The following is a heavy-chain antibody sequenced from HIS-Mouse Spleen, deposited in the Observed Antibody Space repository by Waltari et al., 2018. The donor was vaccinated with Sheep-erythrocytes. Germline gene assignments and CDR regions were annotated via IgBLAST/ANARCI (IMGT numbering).Heavy chain of an antibody. V-gene: IGHV3-30*03. J-gene: IGHJ4*02. Sequence: QVQLVESGGGVVQPGRSLRLPCAASGFTFSSYGRHWVRQAPGKGVGWVAVISYDGSNNNYADSVKGRFTISRDNSKNTLYLQMNSLRAEDTAVYYCASLRWGEPGESFDYWGQGTLVTVSS. CDR1: GFTFSSYG. CDR2: ISYDGSNN. D-gene: IGHD3-10*01. CDR3: ASLRWGEPGESFDY.